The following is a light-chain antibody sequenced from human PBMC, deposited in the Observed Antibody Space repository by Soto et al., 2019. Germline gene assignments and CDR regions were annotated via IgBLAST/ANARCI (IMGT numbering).Light chain of an antibody. CDR2: GAS. Sequence: TQSPAALSLSPGDRATLSCRTSLSVSVYLDWYQQKPGQAPRLLIYGASSRATGIPDRFSGSGSGTDFTLTISRLEPEDFAVYYCQQYGSSRTFGQGTKVEIK. CDR3: QQYGSSRT. V-gene: IGKV3-20*01. J-gene: IGKJ1*01. CDR1: LSVSVY.